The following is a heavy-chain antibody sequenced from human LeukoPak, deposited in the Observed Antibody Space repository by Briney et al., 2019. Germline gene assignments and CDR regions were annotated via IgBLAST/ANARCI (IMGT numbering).Heavy chain of an antibody. CDR3: ARRAFPDF. V-gene: IGHV3-48*03. CDR2: ISSSGTTI. Sequence: GGPLRLSCAACGFTFSNYEFNWVRQAPGKGLECISYISSSGTTIYYADSVKGRFTISRDTAKSSLYLLMNSLRAEDTAVYYCARRAFPDFWGQGTLVTVSS. J-gene: IGHJ4*02. CDR1: GFTFSNYE.